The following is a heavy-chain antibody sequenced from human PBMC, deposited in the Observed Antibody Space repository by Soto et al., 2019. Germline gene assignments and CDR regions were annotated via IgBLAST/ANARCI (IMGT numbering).Heavy chain of an antibody. J-gene: IGHJ4*02. CDR1: GGSISSYY. Sequence: PSLTCTVSGGSISSYYWSWIRQPPGKGLEWIGYIYYSGSTNYNPSLKSRVTISVDTSKNQFSLKLSSVTAADTAVYYCARRYGASFDYWGQGTLVTVSS. CDR2: IYYSGST. CDR3: ARRYGASFDY. V-gene: IGHV4-59*01. D-gene: IGHD4-17*01.